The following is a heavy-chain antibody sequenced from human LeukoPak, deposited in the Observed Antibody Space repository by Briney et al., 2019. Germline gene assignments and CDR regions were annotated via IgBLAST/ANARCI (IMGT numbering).Heavy chain of an antibody. CDR3: ARSQRRNYYDSSGYFAGGGPCWFDP. D-gene: IGHD3-22*01. Sequence: PSETLSLTCTVSGGSISSSSYYWGWIRQPPGKGLEWIGSIYYSGSTYYNPSLKSRVTISVDTSKNQFSLKLSSVTAADTAVYYCARSQRRNYYDSSGYFAGGGPCWFDPWGQGTLVTVSS. J-gene: IGHJ5*02. CDR2: IYYSGST. CDR1: GGSISSSSYY. V-gene: IGHV4-39*01.